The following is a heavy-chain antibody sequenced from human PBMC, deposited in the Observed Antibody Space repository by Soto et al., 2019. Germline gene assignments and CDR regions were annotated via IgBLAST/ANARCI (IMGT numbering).Heavy chain of an antibody. J-gene: IGHJ6*02. Sequence: QVQLVQSGAEVKKPGSSVKVSCKASGGTFSSYATSWVRQAPGQALEWMGGIMPILRTPDYAQKFQGRVTITADESTSTAYMELSSLRSDDTGVYYCARDNDRLQLGGNYYYIMDVWGQGTTVTVSS. CDR2: IMPILRTP. CDR1: GGTFSSYA. V-gene: IGHV1-69*11. CDR3: ARDNDRLQLGGNYYYIMDV. D-gene: IGHD5-12*01.